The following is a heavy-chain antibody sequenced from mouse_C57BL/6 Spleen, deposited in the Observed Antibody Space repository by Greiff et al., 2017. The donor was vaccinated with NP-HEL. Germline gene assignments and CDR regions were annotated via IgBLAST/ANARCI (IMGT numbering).Heavy chain of an antibody. V-gene: IGHV1-62-2*01. D-gene: IGHD1-1*01. Sequence: QVQLQQSGAELVKPGASVKLSCKASGYTFTEYTIHWVKQRSGQGLEWIGWFYPGSGSIKYNEKFKDKATLTADKSSSTVYMELSRLTSEDSAVYFCARHEDYYGSSYAGKIFFAYWGQGTLVTVSA. CDR3: ARHEDYYGSSYAGKIFFAY. J-gene: IGHJ3*01. CDR1: GYTFTEYT. CDR2: FYPGSGSI.